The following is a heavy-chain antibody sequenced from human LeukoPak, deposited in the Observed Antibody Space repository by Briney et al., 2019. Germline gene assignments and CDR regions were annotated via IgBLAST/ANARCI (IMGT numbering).Heavy chain of an antibody. CDR1: GFTFSSYS. D-gene: IGHD6-13*01. J-gene: IGHJ6*03. CDR2: ISSSSSYI. V-gene: IGHV3-21*01. Sequence: GGSLRLSCAASGFTFSSYSMNWVRQAPGKGLEWVSSISSSSSYICYADSVKGRFTISRDNAKNSLYLQMNSLRAEDTAVYYCARAGTSIAAAGTFYYYYMDVWGKGTTVTVSS. CDR3: ARAGTSIAAAGTFYYYYMDV.